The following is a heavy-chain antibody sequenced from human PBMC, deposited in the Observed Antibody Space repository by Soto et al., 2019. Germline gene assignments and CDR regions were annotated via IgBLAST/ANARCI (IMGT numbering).Heavy chain of an antibody. CDR2: ISYHGSDK. Sequence: QVQLVESGGGVVQPGRSLRLSCAASGFTFSNYGMHWVRQAPGKGLEWVAVISYHGSDKYYEDSVKGLFTISRDNSKNTLYLQMDSLRAEETAVYYCAKDHLTTTVTTGGYWGQGTLVTVSS. CDR1: GFTFSNYG. CDR3: AKDHLTTTVTTGGY. J-gene: IGHJ4*02. D-gene: IGHD4-17*01. V-gene: IGHV3-30*18.